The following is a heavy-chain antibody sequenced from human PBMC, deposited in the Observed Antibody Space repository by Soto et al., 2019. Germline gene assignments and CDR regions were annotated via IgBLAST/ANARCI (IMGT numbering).Heavy chain of an antibody. CDR2: IYFSGST. CDR1: GGSISNGGYY. V-gene: IGHV4-31*11. J-gene: IGHJ5*02. D-gene: IGHD6-19*01. CDR3: ARGLFSSGWYSYFDP. Sequence: QLQLEESGPGLVKPSQTLSLTCAVSGGSISNGGYYWSWIRQHPGKGLEWIGSIYFSGSTYYNPSRKIRVTISVATPKSQFSLKLTSVTAADTAVYYCARGLFSSGWYSYFDPWGQGTPVTVSS.